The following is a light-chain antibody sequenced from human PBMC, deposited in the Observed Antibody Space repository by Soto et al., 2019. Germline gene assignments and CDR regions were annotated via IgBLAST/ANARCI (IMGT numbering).Light chain of an antibody. V-gene: IGKV1-39*01. CDR3: QQTYRSPFT. Sequence: DIQMTQSPSSLSASVGDNVTMSCRASQNILTYLNWYQQNPGRAPKLLIFGASILQDGVPSGFSGIGSGTEFTLTITSLRPEDFATYFCQQTYRSPFTFGPGTKVDVK. CDR2: GAS. J-gene: IGKJ3*01. CDR1: QNILTY.